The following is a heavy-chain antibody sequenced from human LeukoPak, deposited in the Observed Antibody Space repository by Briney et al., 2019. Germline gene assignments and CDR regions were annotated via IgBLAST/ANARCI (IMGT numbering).Heavy chain of an antibody. CDR3: VVATISAEYFQH. CDR2: IRSKANSYAT. D-gene: IGHD5-24*01. CDR1: GFTFSVSA. V-gene: IGHV3-73*01. J-gene: IGHJ1*01. Sequence: RSLRLSCAASGFTFSVSAMHCVRHASRERLEWVGRIRSKANSYATAYAASVKGRFTISREESNNTAYLQMNRLKTEDTAVYSCVVATISAEYFQHWGQGTLVTVSS.